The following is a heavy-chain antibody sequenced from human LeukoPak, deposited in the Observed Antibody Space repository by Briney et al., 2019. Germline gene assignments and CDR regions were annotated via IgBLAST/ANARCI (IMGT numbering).Heavy chain of an antibody. CDR1: GFTFSGSA. V-gene: IGHV3-73*01. D-gene: IGHD1-1*01. CDR2: IRSKANSYAT. J-gene: IGHJ5*02. CDR3: IRLKPGFHP. Sequence: GGSLKLSCAASGFTFSGSAMHWVRQASGKGLEWVGRIRSKANSYATAYAASVKGRFTISRDDSKNTAYLQMNSLKTEDTAVYYCIRLKPGFHPWGQGTLVTVSS.